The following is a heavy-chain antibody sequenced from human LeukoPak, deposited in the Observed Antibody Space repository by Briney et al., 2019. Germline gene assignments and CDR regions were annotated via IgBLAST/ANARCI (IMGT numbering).Heavy chain of an antibody. Sequence: QAGGSLRLSCAASGFSFSSFSMNWVRQAPGKGLEWISYISMTSGTIYYADSVKGRFTISRDNAKNSLYLQMNSLRAEDTAVYYCAKFRWLLGEYYFDYWGQGTLVTVSS. D-gene: IGHD3-22*01. CDR3: AKFRWLLGEYYFDY. V-gene: IGHV3-48*01. J-gene: IGHJ4*02. CDR2: ISMTSGTI. CDR1: GFSFSSFS.